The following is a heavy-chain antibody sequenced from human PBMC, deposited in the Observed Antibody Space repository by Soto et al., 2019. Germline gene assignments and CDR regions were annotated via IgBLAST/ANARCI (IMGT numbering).Heavy chain of an antibody. V-gene: IGHV3-23*01. CDR3: AKSYGDYEEEFDY. J-gene: IGHJ4*02. D-gene: IGHD4-17*01. Sequence: GGSLRLSCAASGFTCSSYAMSWVRQAPGKGLEWVSAISGSGGSTYYADSVKGRFTISRDNSKNTLYLQMNSLRAEDTAVYYCAKSYGDYEEEFDYWGQGTLVTVSS. CDR2: ISGSGGST. CDR1: GFTCSSYA.